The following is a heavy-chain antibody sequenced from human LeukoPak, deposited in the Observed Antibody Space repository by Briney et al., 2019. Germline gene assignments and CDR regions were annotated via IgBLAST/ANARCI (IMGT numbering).Heavy chain of an antibody. D-gene: IGHD6-19*01. CDR3: ARHQWLEIDAFDI. CDR1: GGSISSYY. V-gene: IGHV4-59*01. Sequence: SETLSLTCTVSGGSISSYYWSWIRQPPGKGLEWIGYIYYSGSTNYNPSLKSRVTISVDTSKNQFSLKLSSVTAADTAVYYCARHQWLEIDAFDIWGQGTMVTVSS. CDR2: IYYSGST. J-gene: IGHJ3*02.